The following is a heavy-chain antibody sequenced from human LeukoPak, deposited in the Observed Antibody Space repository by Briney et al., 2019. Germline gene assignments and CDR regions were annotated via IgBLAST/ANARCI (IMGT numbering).Heavy chain of an antibody. V-gene: IGHV4-38-2*02. CDR1: GYSISSGYY. J-gene: IGHJ6*02. D-gene: IGHD4-17*01. Sequence: SETLSLTCTVSGYSISSGYYWGWIRQPPGKGLEWIGSIYHSGSTYYNPSLKSRVTISVDTSKNQFSLKLSSVTAADTAVYYCARGGPTTVDYYYGMDVWGQGTTVTVSS. CDR2: IYHSGST. CDR3: ARGGPTTVDYYYGMDV.